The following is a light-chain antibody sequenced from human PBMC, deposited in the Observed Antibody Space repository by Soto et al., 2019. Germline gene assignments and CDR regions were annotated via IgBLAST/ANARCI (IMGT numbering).Light chain of an antibody. CDR1: GSNIGRDT. J-gene: IGLJ3*02. CDR3: AAWDDSLNAWV. V-gene: IGLV1-44*01. Sequence: QSVLNQPPSASGTPGQRVTISCSGSGSNIGRDTVNWYQQLPATAPKLLIFDNDQRPSGVPERFSGSKSGTSASLAISGLQSEDEADYYCAAWDDSLNAWVFGGGTKLTVL. CDR2: DND.